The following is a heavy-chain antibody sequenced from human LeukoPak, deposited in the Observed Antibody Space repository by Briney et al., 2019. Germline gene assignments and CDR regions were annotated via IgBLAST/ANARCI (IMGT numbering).Heavy chain of an antibody. V-gene: IGHV1-69*04. J-gene: IGHJ4*02. CDR2: IIPILGIA. CDR1: GGTFSSYA. Sequence: SVKVSCKASGGTFSSYAISWVRQAPGQGLEWMGRIIPILGIANYPQKFQGRVTITADKSTSTAYMELSSLRSEDTAVYYCAFAPNPRYYFDYWGQGTLVTVSS. D-gene: IGHD1-14*01. CDR3: AFAPNPRYYFDY.